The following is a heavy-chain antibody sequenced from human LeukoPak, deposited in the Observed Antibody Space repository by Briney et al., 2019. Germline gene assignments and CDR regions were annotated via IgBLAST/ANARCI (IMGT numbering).Heavy chain of an antibody. J-gene: IGHJ5*02. CDR2: IIPIFGTA. CDR1: GGTFSSYA. CDR3: ARDHYCSSTSCYILNWFDP. D-gene: IGHD2-2*02. V-gene: IGHV1-69*13. Sequence: ASVKVSCKASGGTFSSYAIGWVRQAPGQGLEWMGGIIPIFGTANYAQKFQGRVTITADESTSTAYMELSSLRSEDTAVYYCARDHYCSSTSCYILNWFDPWGQGTLVTVSS.